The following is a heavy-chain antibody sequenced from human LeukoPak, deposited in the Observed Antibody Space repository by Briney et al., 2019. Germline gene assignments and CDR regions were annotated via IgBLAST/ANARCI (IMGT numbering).Heavy chain of an antibody. CDR1: GGSISSYC. Sequence: PSETLSLTCTVSGGSISSYCWSWIRQPPGKGLEWIGYIYYSGSTNYNPSLKSRVTISVDTSKNQFSLKLSSVTAADTAVYYCAREPGYGYNRQSGYYYYYMDVWGKGTTVTVSS. J-gene: IGHJ6*03. D-gene: IGHD5-24*01. CDR2: IYYSGST. V-gene: IGHV4-59*01. CDR3: AREPGYGYNRQSGYYYYYMDV.